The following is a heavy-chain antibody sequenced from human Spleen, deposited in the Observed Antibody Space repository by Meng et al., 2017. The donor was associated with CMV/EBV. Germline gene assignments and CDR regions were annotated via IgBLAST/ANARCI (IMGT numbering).Heavy chain of an antibody. CDR1: GFLFGPFY. J-gene: IGHJ5*02. CDR3: ARGLTFP. Sequence: WSGSGFLFGPFYIPWFRPAPGNGLEWVSYISKTGTPTYYAESVKGRFSISRDNARNAVYLQMNSLRVDDTAIYFCARGLTFPWGQGTLVTVSS. V-gene: IGHV3-11*01. CDR2: ISKTGTPT.